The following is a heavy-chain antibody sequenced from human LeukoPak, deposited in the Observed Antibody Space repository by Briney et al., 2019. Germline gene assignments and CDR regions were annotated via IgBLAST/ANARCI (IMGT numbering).Heavy chain of an antibody. CDR1: GGSFSGYY. V-gene: IGHV4-34*01. Sequence: SETLSLTCAVYGGSFSGYYWSWIRQPPGKGLEWIGEINHSGSTDYNPSLKSRVTISVDTSKNQFSLKLSFVTAADTAVYYCARGDWGDNWFDPWGQGTLVTVSS. J-gene: IGHJ5*02. CDR3: ARGDWGDNWFDP. CDR2: INHSGST. D-gene: IGHD3/OR15-3a*01.